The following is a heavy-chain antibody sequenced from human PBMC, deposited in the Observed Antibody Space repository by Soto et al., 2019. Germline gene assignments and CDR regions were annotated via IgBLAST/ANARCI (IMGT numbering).Heavy chain of an antibody. CDR2: ISPMFGAA. Sequence: QVQLVQSGAELKKPGSSVKVSCQSSGGTFNTYAMNWVRQAPGQGPEWMGDISPMFGAANYAPKFQGRVTITADESRRTSYMQLSSLTSEDTALYFCAREVQVNTPAVVYCVQGTLVTVSS. CDR1: GGTFNTYA. J-gene: IGHJ4*02. CDR3: AREVQVNTPAVVY. V-gene: IGHV1-69*19. D-gene: IGHD3-22*01.